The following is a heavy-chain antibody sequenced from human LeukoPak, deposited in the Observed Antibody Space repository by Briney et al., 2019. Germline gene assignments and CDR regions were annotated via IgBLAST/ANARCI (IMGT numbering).Heavy chain of an antibody. CDR2: IYYSGST. D-gene: IGHD6-19*01. CDR1: GGSISSSSYY. J-gene: IGHJ6*03. Sequence: SETLSLTCTVSGGSISSSSYYWGWIRQPPGTGLEWIGSIYYSGSTYYNPSLKSRVTISVDTSKNQFSLKLSSVTAADTAVYYCAREVLRGWHYYYYYYYMDVWGKGTTVTVSS. CDR3: AREVLRGWHYYYYYYYMDV. V-gene: IGHV4-39*07.